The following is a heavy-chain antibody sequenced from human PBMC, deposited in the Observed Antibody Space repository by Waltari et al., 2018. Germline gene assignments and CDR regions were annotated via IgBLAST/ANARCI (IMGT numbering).Heavy chain of an antibody. CDR3: VGQIATGY. V-gene: IGHV3-74*01. D-gene: IGHD6-13*01. CDR1: GFPFSTYW. J-gene: IGHJ4*02. Sequence: EVQLVESGGGLVQPGGSLRLSCSASGFPFSTYWMPGVRQAPGKGLVWVSHIKPGGTYTGYADSVKGRFTISRDDAKNTLYLQMNSLRVEDTAIYYCVGQIATGYWGQGTLVTVSS. CDR2: IKPGGTYT.